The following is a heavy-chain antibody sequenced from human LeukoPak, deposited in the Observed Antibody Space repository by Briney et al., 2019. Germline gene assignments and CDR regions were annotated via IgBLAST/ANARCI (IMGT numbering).Heavy chain of an antibody. CDR3: TRYYDSTGYYRRFDY. V-gene: IGHV3-15*01. Sequence: GGSLRLSCAASGFTFSNAWMSWVRQAPGKGLEWVGRLKSKTDGETTDYTAPVKGRFTISRDDSKNKLYLQMNSLKTEDTAVYYCTRYYDSTGYYRRFDYWGQGTLVTVSS. J-gene: IGHJ4*02. CDR2: LKSKTDGETT. CDR1: GFTFSNAW. D-gene: IGHD3-22*01.